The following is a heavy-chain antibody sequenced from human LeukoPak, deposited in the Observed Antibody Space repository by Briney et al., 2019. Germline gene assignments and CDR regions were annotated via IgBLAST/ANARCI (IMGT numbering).Heavy chain of an antibody. CDR2: ISSSSSTI. V-gene: IGHV3-48*01. D-gene: IGHD1-26*01. Sequence: GGSLRLSCAASGFTFSSYSMNWVRQAPGKGLEWVSYISSSSSTIYYADSVKGRFTISRDNAKNSLYLQMNSLRAEDTAVHYCATDWVVGALDYWGQGTLVTVSS. J-gene: IGHJ4*02. CDR1: GFTFSSYS. CDR3: ATDWVVGALDY.